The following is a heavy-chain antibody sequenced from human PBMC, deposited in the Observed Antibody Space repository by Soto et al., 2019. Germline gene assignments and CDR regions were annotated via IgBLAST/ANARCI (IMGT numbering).Heavy chain of an antibody. Sequence: GVSLRLSCAASVFPFSSYALSWVRQAPGKGLEWVSGISGSGGSTYSADSVKGRFTISRDNSKNTLYLQMNSLRADDTAVYYCAKEGSGSYHPIDYWGQGTLVAVPS. D-gene: IGHD1-26*01. V-gene: IGHV3-23*01. CDR1: VFPFSSYA. J-gene: IGHJ4*02. CDR3: AKEGSGSYHPIDY. CDR2: ISGSGGST.